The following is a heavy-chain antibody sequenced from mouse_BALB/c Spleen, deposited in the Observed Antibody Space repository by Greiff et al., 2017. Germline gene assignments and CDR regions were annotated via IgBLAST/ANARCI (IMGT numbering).Heavy chain of an antibody. CDR3: ARDEDYGNAFAY. CDR2: ISYDGSN. CDR1: GYSITSGYF. Sequence: VQLQQSGPGLVKPSQSLSLTCSVTGYSITSGYFWYWIRQFPGNILEWMGYISYDGSNNYHPSLKNRISITRDTSKNQFFLKLNSVTTEDTATYYCARDEDYGNAFAYWGQGTLVTVSA. V-gene: IGHV3-6*02. D-gene: IGHD2-1*01. J-gene: IGHJ3*01.